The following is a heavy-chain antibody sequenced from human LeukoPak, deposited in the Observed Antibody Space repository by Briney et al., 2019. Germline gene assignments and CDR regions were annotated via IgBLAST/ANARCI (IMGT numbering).Heavy chain of an antibody. J-gene: IGHJ4*02. CDR1: GGSISTYY. V-gene: IGHV4-59*01. D-gene: IGHD3-22*01. Sequence: SETLSLTCTVSGGSISTYYWSWIRQPPGKGLEWIGFIYYSGSTNYNPSLKSRVTISVDTSKNHFSLKLYSGIAADTAVYYCARVDYDSSGYFDFWGQGTLVTVSS. CDR3: ARVDYDSSGYFDF. CDR2: IYYSGST.